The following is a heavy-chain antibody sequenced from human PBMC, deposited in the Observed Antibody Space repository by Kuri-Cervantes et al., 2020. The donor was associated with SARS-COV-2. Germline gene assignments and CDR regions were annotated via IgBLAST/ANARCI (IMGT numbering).Heavy chain of an antibody. V-gene: IGHV1-24*01. CDR1: GYTLTELS. Sequence: ASVKVSCKVSGYTLTELSMHWVRQAPGKGLEWMGGFDPEDGETIYAQKFQGRVTMTEDTSTDTAYMELRSLRSDDTAVYYCARRQNTAMILPHFDYWGQGTLVTVSS. D-gene: IGHD5-18*01. CDR3: ARRQNTAMILPHFDY. J-gene: IGHJ4*02. CDR2: FDPEDGET.